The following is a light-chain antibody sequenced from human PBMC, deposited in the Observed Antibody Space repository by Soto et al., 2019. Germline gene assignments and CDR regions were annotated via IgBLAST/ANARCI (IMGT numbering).Light chain of an antibody. CDR2: KAS. CDR1: QTISSW. V-gene: IGKV1-5*03. CDR3: QHYNSYSEA. Sequence: DIQMTQSPSTLSVSLGDRVTITCLSSQTISSWLAWYQQKPVKAPKLLIYKASTLKSGVPSRFSGSGSGTEFTLTISSLQPDDFATYYCQHYNSYSEAFGQGTKV. J-gene: IGKJ1*01.